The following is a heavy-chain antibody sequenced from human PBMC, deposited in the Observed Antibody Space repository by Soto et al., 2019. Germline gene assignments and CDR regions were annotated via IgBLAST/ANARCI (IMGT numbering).Heavy chain of an antibody. CDR1: GYTFTSYY. Sequence: QVQLVQSGAEVKKPGASVKVSCKASGYTFTSYYMHWVRQAPGQGLEWMGIINPSGGSTSYAQKFQGRVTMTRDTSTITVYMELSSLIYEDTAVYYCARAGLGGSDYDDWGQGTLVTVSS. D-gene: IGHD1-26*01. CDR2: INPSGGST. V-gene: IGHV1-46*01. CDR3: ARAGLGGSDYDD. J-gene: IGHJ4*02.